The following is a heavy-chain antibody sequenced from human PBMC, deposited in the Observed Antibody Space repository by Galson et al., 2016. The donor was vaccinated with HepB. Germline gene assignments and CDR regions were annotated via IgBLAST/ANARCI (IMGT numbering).Heavy chain of an antibody. CDR2: ISGSGAST. CDR1: GFSFTSHA. D-gene: IGHD1-1*01. V-gene: IGHV3-23*01. CDR3: TRLPDQLYRFFDH. J-gene: IGHJ4*02. Sequence: SVRLSCAASGFSFTSHAMNWVRQAPGKGLEWVSSISGSGASTYYADSVKGRFTISRDNSRNTVYLQMNGLRAGDTALYFCTRLPDQLYRFFDHWGQGTLVTVSS.